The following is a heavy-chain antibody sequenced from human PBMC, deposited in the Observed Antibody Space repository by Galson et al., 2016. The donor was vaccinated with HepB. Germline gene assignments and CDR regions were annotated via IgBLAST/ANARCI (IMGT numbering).Heavy chain of an antibody. Sequence: SGAEVTKPGESLRLSCAPSGFTFSSYAMSWVRRAPGKGLEWVSLIYSVGRTHYADSVKGRFTISRDSSKNTLYLQMNSLRAEDTAVYYCARDEIIGTTGDYWGQGTLVTVSS. CDR2: IYSVGRT. CDR1: GFTFSSYA. V-gene: IGHV3-53*01. J-gene: IGHJ4*02. CDR3: ARDEIIGTTGDY. D-gene: IGHD1-7*01.